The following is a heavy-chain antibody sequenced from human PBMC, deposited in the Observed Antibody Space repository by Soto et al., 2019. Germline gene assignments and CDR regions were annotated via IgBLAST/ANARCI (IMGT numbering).Heavy chain of an antibody. J-gene: IGHJ4*02. V-gene: IGHV3-23*01. Sequence: GGSLRLSCAASGFTFSSYAMSWVRQAPGKGLEWVSAISGSGGSTYYADSVKGRFTISRDNSKNTLYLQMNSLRAEDTAVYYCAKTFQASSGWYYSGFDYWGQGTLVTVSS. CDR1: GFTFSSYA. CDR3: AKTFQASSGWYYSGFDY. D-gene: IGHD6-19*01. CDR2: ISGSGGST.